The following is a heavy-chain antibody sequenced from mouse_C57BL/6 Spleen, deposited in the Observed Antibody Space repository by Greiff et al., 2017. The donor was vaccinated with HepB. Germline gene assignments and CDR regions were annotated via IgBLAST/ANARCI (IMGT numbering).Heavy chain of an antibody. Sequence: VQLQQSGPELVKPGASVKISCKASGYTFSSSWMNWVKQRPGKGLEWIGRIYPGDGDTNYNGKFKGKATLTADKSSSTAYMQLSSLTSEDSAVYFCARYYSNEDYWGQGTTLTVSS. CDR2: IYPGDGDT. CDR1: GYTFSSSW. D-gene: IGHD2-5*01. CDR3: ARYYSNEDY. V-gene: IGHV1-82*01. J-gene: IGHJ2*01.